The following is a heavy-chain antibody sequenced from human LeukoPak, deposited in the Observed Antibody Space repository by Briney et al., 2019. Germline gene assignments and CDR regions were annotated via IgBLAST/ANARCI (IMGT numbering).Heavy chain of an antibody. Sequence: ASVKVSCKASGYTFTSYDINWVRQATGQGLEWMGWMSPNSGNTGYAQKFQGRVTMTRNTSISTAYMELSSLRSEDTAVYYCARGPDYYGSGSFYYMDVWGKGTTVTVSS. V-gene: IGHV1-8*01. D-gene: IGHD3-10*01. CDR3: ARGPDYYGSGSFYYMDV. J-gene: IGHJ6*03. CDR1: GYTFTSYD. CDR2: MSPNSGNT.